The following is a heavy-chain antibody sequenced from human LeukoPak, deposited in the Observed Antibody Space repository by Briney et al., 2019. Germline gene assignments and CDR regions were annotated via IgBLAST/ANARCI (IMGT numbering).Heavy chain of an antibody. Sequence: QSGGSLRLSCAASGFTFDDYAMHWVRQAPGKGLEWVSGISGNSGSICYADSVKGRFTISRDNAKNSLYLQMNSLRAEDTALYYCAKEQLSTGMDVWGKGTTVTVSS. J-gene: IGHJ6*03. CDR2: ISGNSGSI. CDR3: AKEQLSTGMDV. V-gene: IGHV3-9*01. D-gene: IGHD6-6*01. CDR1: GFTFDDYA.